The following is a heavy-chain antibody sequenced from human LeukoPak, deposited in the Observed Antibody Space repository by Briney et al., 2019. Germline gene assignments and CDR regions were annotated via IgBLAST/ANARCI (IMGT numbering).Heavy chain of an antibody. V-gene: IGHV3-9*01. J-gene: IGHJ5*02. Sequence: PGRSLRLSCAASGFTFDDYAMHWVRQAPGKGLEWVSGIDWNSGSIGYADSVEGRFTISRDSAKKSLYLQMNSLRPEDTALYYCAKDISPRIAAGGMDNRFDPWGQGTLVTVSS. CDR1: GFTFDDYA. D-gene: IGHD6-13*01. CDR3: AKDISPRIAAGGMDNRFDP. CDR2: IDWNSGSI.